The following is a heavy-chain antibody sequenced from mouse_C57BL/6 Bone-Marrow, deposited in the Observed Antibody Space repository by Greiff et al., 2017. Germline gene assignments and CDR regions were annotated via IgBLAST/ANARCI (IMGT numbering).Heavy chain of an antibody. J-gene: IGHJ1*03. CDR2: IDPSDSET. V-gene: IGHV1-52*01. CDR3: ARHCSNYDWYCGV. Sequence: QVQLQQPGAELVRPGSSVKLSCKASGYTFTSYWMHWVKQRPIQGLEWIGNIDPSDSETHYNQKFKDKATLTVDKSSSTAYMQLSSLTSEVSAVYDCARHCSNYDWYCGVWGTGTTVTVSS. CDR1: GYTFTSYW. D-gene: IGHD2-5*01.